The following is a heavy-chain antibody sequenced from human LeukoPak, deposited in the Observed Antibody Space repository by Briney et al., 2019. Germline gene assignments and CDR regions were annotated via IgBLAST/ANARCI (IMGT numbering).Heavy chain of an antibody. CDR2: ISAYNGNT. J-gene: IGHJ4*02. Sequence: GASVKLSCTASGYTFTSYGIHWVRQAPGQGLEWMGWISAYNGNTNYAHTLQGRVTMTRDKSTNTAYMQMSSLRSDDTAVYYCERAILRGTAPYFFDYWGQGTLVTVSS. D-gene: IGHD6-13*01. CDR3: ERAILRGTAPYFFDY. CDR1: GYTFTSYG. V-gene: IGHV1-18*04.